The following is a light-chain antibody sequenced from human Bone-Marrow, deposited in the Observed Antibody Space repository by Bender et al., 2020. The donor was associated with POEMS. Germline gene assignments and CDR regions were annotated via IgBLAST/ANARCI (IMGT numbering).Light chain of an antibody. J-gene: IGLJ3*02. Sequence: QSVLTQPPSASGTPGQRVTISCSGSNSNIGTNAVNWYQQFPGTAPKLLIYSDNQRPSGVPDRLYAFKSGTSASLAISGLQSEDEADYYCAEWDAGLSGGVFGGGTKLTVL. CDR3: AEWDAGLSGGV. V-gene: IGLV1-44*01. CDR2: SDN. CDR1: NSNIGTNA.